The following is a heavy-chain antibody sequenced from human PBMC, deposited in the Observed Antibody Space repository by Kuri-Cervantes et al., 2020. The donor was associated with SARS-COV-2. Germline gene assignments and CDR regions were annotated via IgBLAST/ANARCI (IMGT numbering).Heavy chain of an antibody. CDR1: YASMTSFY. CDR3: ASGNDFSLDY. D-gene: IGHD1-1*01. Sequence: SETLSLTCTVSYASMTSFYWSWIRQSPGRGLEWIGYIYHTDKSNYSPSLESRASMSMAASESRFYLTLTSVTAADTAIYYCASGNDFSLDYWGQGTLVTVSS. CDR2: IYHTDKS. V-gene: IGHV4-59*01. J-gene: IGHJ4*02.